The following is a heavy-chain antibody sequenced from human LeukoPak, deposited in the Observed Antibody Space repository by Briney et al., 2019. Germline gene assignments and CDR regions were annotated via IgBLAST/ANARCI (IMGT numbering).Heavy chain of an antibody. D-gene: IGHD5/OR15-5a*01. V-gene: IGHV3-74*01. CDR2: INSEGSST. CDR1: GFISSNFW. Sequence: GGSLRLSCVASGFISSNFWMHWVRQAPGKGLVWVSRINSEGSSTNYADSVKGRFTISRDNAKNTLYLQMNSLRAEDTAVYYCARRGYSVYDLRAFDIWGQGTMVTVSS. J-gene: IGHJ3*02. CDR3: ARRGYSVYDLRAFDI.